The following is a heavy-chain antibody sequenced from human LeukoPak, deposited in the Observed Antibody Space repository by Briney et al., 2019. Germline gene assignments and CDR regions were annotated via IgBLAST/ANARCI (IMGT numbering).Heavy chain of an antibody. CDR1: GFTFSSYS. CDR2: ISSSSSYI. D-gene: IGHD5-18*01. CDR3: ARDYRGYSYGRDAFDI. Sequence: GGSLRLSCAASGFTFSSYSMNWVRRAPGKGLEWVSSISSSSSYIYYADSVKGRFTISRDNAKNSLYLQMNSLRAEDTAVYYCARDYRGYSYGRDAFDIWGQGTMVTVSS. V-gene: IGHV3-21*01. J-gene: IGHJ3*02.